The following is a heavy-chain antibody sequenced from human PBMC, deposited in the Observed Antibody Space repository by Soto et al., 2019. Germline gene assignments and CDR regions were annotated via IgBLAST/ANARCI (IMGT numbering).Heavy chain of an antibody. CDR3: AREGSSGYEKAAYGIEA. J-gene: IGHJ6*01. CDR2: INPNSGGT. CDR1: GYTFTGYY. V-gene: IGHV1-2*04. Sequence: ASVKVTCKASGYTFTGYYMHWVRQAPGQGLEWMGWINPNSGGTNYAQKFQGWVTMTRDTSISTAYMELSRLRSDDTAVYYCAREGSSGYEKAAYGIEAWGQGTTVNVSS. D-gene: IGHD5-12*01.